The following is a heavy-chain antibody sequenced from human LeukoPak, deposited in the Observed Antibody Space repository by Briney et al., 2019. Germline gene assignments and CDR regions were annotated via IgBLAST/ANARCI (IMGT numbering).Heavy chain of an antibody. V-gene: IGHV4-30-4*01. D-gene: IGHD3-10*01. CDR3: ARGGWFGELLSPFYYYYGMDV. Sequence: SETLSLTCTVSGGSISSGDYYWSWIRQPPGKGLEWIGYIYYSGSTYYNPSLKSRVTISVDTSKNQFSLKLSSVTAADTAVYYCARGGWFGELLSPFYYYYGMDVWGKGTTVTVSS. CDR1: GGSISSGDYY. J-gene: IGHJ6*04. CDR2: IYYSGST.